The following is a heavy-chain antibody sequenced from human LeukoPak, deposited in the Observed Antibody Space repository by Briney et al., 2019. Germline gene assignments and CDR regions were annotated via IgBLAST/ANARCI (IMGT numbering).Heavy chain of an antibody. Sequence: RSGGSLRLSCAASGFTFSNFAMHWVRQTPEKGLEWVSSFRGGGAAAHYADSVEGRFTISRDDSKNTLYLQMNSLRAEDTAVYYCAKDRPLYGSGSYYHYWGQGTMVTVSS. V-gene: IGHV3-23*01. CDR2: FRGGGAAA. J-gene: IGHJ3*01. D-gene: IGHD3-10*01. CDR1: GFTFSNFA. CDR3: AKDRPLYGSGSYYHY.